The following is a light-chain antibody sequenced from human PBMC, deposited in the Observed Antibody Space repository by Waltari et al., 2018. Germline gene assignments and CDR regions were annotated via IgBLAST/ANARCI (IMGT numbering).Light chain of an antibody. CDR3: ATWDDSLNAYV. CDR1: QSVLYRSDNKNY. J-gene: IGKJ3*01. Sequence: EIVLTQSPATLSLSPGERATLSCKSSQSVLYRSDNKNYLGWYQQKPGLPPKLLIYWASTREAGVPDRFSGSGSGTDFTLTISGLQSEDEADYYCATWDDSLNAYVFGTGT. V-gene: IGKV4-1*01. CDR2: WAS.